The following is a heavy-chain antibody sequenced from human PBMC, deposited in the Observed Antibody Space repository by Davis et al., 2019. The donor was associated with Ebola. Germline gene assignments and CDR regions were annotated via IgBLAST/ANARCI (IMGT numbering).Heavy chain of an antibody. CDR2: ISISSAFI. CDR3: AKVWSIAAPRGYYGMDV. J-gene: IGHJ6*02. Sequence: GESLKISCAASGFTFSTYTMSWVRQAPGKGLEWVSSISISSAFIYYADSVKGRFTTSRDNARTSLFLQMNSLRAEDTAVYYCAKVWSIAAPRGYYGMDVWGQGTTVTVSS. D-gene: IGHD6-6*01. V-gene: IGHV3-21*01. CDR1: GFTFSTYT.